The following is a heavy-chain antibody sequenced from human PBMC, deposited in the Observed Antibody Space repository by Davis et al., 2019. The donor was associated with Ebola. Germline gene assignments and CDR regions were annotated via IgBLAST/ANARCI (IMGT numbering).Heavy chain of an antibody. V-gene: IGHV3-23*01. CDR2: LSGSGDNT. Sequence: GESLKISCTASGFTFSSYAMHWVRQAPGKGLEWVSGLSGSGDNTYYANSVLGRFTISRDNSKNTLYLQMNSLRAGDTAVYYCAKGDKTRLYFDTSHDHWGQGTLVTVSS. J-gene: IGHJ5*02. CDR3: AKGDKTRLYFDTSHDH. D-gene: IGHD3-22*01. CDR1: GFTFSSYA.